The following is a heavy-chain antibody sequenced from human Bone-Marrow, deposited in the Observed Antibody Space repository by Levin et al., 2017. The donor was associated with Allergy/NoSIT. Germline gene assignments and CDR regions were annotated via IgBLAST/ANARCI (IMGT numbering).Heavy chain of an antibody. J-gene: IGHJ4*02. CDR3: AGGQGARRWYTVDF. Sequence: GGSLRLSCAASGFTFANHAMTWVRHAPGKGLEWVSTFRPSSERTYFADSVKGRFTVSRDDFMNMMYLQMNSLRTDDAAVYYYAGGQGARRWYTVDFWGQGTLVTVSS. CDR2: FRPSSERT. CDR1: GFTFANHA. V-gene: IGHV3-23*01. D-gene: IGHD6-13*01.